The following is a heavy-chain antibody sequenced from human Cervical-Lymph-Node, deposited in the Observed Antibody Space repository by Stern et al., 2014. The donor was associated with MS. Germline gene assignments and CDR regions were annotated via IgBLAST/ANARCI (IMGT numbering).Heavy chain of an antibody. Sequence: QLQLQESGPGLLRPSETLSLTCTVSGASITSYYWSWIRQPPGKGLEWIGYIYYSGTTNYNASLKGRVAISIDTSKTQFSLRLSSVTAADTAFYYCARATDLWGQGTLVTVSS. J-gene: IGHJ5*02. CDR2: IYYSGTT. CDR3: ARATDL. V-gene: IGHV4-59*01. CDR1: GASITSYY.